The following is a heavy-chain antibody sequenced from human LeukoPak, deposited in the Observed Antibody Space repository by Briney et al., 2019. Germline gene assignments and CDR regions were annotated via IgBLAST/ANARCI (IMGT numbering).Heavy chain of an antibody. CDR1: GFTFSDYY. V-gene: IGHV3-11*04. D-gene: IGHD3-22*01. J-gene: IGHJ4*02. CDR3: AKGNYYDSSAYSYFDY. CDR2: ISSSGSTI. Sequence: GGSLRLSCAASGFTFSDYYMSWIRQAPGKGLEWVSYISSSGSTIYYADSVRGRFTISRDNAKNSLYLQMSSLRAEDTAVYYCAKGNYYDSSAYSYFDYWGQGTLVTVSS.